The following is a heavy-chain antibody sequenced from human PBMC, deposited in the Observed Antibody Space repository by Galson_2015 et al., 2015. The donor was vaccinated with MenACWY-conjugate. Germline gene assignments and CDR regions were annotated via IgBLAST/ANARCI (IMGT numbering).Heavy chain of an antibody. V-gene: IGHV3-7*03. CDR1: GFRFSSYW. CDR2: IKQDGGEK. D-gene: IGHD3-3*01. Sequence: SLRLSCAASGFRFSSYWMSWVRQAPGKGLEWVANIKQDGGEKYYVDSVKGRFTISRDNAKISLFLQMNGLRDEDTAVFYCAILDDFWRDQYYMDVWGKGTTVTVFS. J-gene: IGHJ6*03. CDR3: AILDDFWRDQYYMDV.